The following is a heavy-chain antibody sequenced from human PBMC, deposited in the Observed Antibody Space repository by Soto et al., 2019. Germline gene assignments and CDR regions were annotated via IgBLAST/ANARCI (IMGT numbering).Heavy chain of an antibody. CDR1: PGSIYDYY. Sequence: SETLSLTCNVFPGSIYDYYWSWIRQTPGMRLEWIGFVYSGGSAMYNPSFKSRVIISLGTSKNQFSLTLTSLTAADSAMYYCASTSRATPGTGLDSWGQGTLVTVSS. V-gene: IGHV4-59*01. CDR3: ASTSRATPGTGLDS. J-gene: IGHJ4*02. CDR2: VYSGGSA.